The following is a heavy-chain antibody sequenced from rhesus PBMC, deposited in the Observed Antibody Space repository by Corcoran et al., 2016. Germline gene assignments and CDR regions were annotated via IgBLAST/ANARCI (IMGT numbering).Heavy chain of an antibody. V-gene: IGHV4-169*02. CDR1: GGSISSSY. CDR3: ASGRGGSWWVYFEF. CDR2: IYGSGSST. D-gene: IGHD6-25*01. J-gene: IGHJ1*01. Sequence: QLQLQESGPGLVKPSETLSVTCAVSGGSISSSYWSWHRQAPGKGLAWIGYIYGSGSSTNYNPSLKSRVTLSVDTSKNQLSLKLSSVTAADTAVYYCASGRGGSWWVYFEFWGQGALVTVSS.